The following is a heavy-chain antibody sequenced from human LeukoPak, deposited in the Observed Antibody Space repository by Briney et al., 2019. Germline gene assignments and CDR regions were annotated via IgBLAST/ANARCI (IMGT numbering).Heavy chain of an antibody. J-gene: IGHJ4*02. CDR1: GLTFSDYS. Sequence: PGGSLRLSCAASGLTFSDYSMTWVRQAPGKGLFWVSGISAGGGSTYYADSVKGRFTISRDNSKNTLYLQMNSLRAEDTAVYYCAKDGVGATSNYFDYWGQGTLVTVSS. CDR3: AKDGVGATSNYFDY. D-gene: IGHD1-26*01. V-gene: IGHV3-23*01. CDR2: ISAGGGST.